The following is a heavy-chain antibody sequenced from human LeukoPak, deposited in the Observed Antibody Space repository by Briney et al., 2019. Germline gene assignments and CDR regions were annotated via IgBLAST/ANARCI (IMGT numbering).Heavy chain of an antibody. CDR2: INAYNGDT. D-gene: IGHD2-15*01. J-gene: IGHJ5*02. CDR3: ARAPVVVAATDTHWFDP. V-gene: IGHV1-18*01. CDR1: GYTFTNYG. Sequence: ASVKVSCKSSGYTFTNYGVSWVRQAPGQGLERMGWINAYNGDTHYAQNLQGRLTMTTDTSTRTVYMELSSLRSEDTAVYYCARAPVVVAATDTHWFDPWGQGTLVTVSS.